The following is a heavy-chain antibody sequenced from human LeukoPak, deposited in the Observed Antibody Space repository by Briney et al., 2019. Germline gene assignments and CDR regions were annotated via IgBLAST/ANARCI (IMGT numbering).Heavy chain of an antibody. CDR1: GGSISSGSYY. Sequence: SETLSLTCTVSGGSISSGSYYWSWIRQPAGKGLEWIGRIYTSGSTNYNPSLKSRVTISVDTSRNQFSLKLSSVTAADTAVYYCARGRYCSSTSCYTGIYYYYYMDVWGKGTTVTVSS. CDR2: IYTSGST. CDR3: ARGRYCSSTSCYTGIYYYYYMDV. D-gene: IGHD2-2*02. V-gene: IGHV4-61*02. J-gene: IGHJ6*03.